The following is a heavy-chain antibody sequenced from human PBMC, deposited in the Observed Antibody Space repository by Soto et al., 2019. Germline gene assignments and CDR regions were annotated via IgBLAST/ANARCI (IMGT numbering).Heavy chain of an antibody. CDR1: GFTFSNYA. Sequence: QVQLVEFGGGVVQPGRSLRLSCAASGFTFSNYAMHWVRQAPGKGLEWVAVISYDGSNKDYADSVKGRFTISRDNSKNTLYVQMNSLRAEDTAVYYCARDHNDFWSGTYYYYYGMDVWGQGTTVTVSS. J-gene: IGHJ6*02. CDR2: ISYDGSNK. CDR3: ARDHNDFWSGTYYYYYGMDV. D-gene: IGHD3-3*01. V-gene: IGHV3-30-3*01.